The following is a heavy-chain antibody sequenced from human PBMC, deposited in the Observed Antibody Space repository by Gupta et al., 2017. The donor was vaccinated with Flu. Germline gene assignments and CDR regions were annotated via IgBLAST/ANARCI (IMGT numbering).Heavy chain of an antibody. CDR2: INTNTGNP. V-gene: IGHV7-4-1*02. CDR3: AREGDFWSGYYFDY. Sequence: QVQLVHSGSELQKPGPSVKVSCKACVYTFTNYAIHWVRQDPGQGLQWMGWINTNTGNPTYAQGFTGRFVFSLDTSVSTANLQISSLKAEDTAVYYCAREGDFWSGYYFDYWGQGSLVTVSS. CDR1: VYTFTNYA. D-gene: IGHD3-3*01. J-gene: IGHJ4*02.